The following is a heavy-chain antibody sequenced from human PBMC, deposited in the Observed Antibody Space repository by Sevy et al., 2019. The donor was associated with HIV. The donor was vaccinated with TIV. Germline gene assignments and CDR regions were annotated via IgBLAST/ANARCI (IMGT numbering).Heavy chain of an antibody. J-gene: IGHJ4*02. Sequence: GGSLRLSCAASGFTFRTYSMNWVRQAPGKGLEWLSSISDDSRYIYYPDSVKGRFTISRANAKNLLYLQMNNLRVEDTAIDYCARDFTIFGVVSGIDYWGQGNLVTVSS. V-gene: IGHV3-21*04. CDR1: GFTFRTYS. D-gene: IGHD3-3*01. CDR2: ISDDSRYI. CDR3: ARDFTIFGVVSGIDY.